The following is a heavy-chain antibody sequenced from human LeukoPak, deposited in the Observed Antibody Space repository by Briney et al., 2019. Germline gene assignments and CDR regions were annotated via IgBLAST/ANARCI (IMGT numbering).Heavy chain of an antibody. CDR3: AKDRDPQGSYYYYGMDV. V-gene: IGHV1-46*01. CDR1: GYTFTSYY. CDR2: INPSGGST. J-gene: IGHJ6*02. Sequence: ASVKVSCKASGYTFTSYYMHWVRQAPGQGLEWMGIINPSGGSTSYAQKFQGRVTMTRDTSTSTVYMELSSLRSEDTAVYYCAKDRDPQGSYYYYGMDVWGQGTTVTVSS.